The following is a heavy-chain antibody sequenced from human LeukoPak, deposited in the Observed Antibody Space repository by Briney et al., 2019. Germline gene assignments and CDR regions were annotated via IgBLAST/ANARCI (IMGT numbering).Heavy chain of an antibody. CDR3: ATANYYYDMDV. CDR2: ISGSGGSA. J-gene: IGHJ6*02. CDR1: GFTFITYA. Sequence: GGSLRLSCAASGFTFITYAMSWVRQAPGKGLEGVSGISGSGGSAYYADSVKGRFTISRDNSKNTLYLQMNSLRAEDTAVYYCATANYYYDMDVWGQGTTVTVSS. V-gene: IGHV3-23*01.